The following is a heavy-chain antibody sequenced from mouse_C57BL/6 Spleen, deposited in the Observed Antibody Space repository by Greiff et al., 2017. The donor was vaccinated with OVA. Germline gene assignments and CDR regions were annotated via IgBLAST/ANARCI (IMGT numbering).Heavy chain of an antibody. J-gene: IGHJ4*01. Sequence: VKVVESGPGLVQPSQSLSITCTASGFSLTSYGVHWVRQSPGKGLEWLGVIWSGGSTDYNAAFISRLSISEDNSKSQVFFKMNSLQADDTAIYYCARNEGVLAMDYWGQGTSVTVSS. CDR2: IWSGGST. V-gene: IGHV2-2*01. CDR3: ARNEGVLAMDY. CDR1: GFSLTSYG.